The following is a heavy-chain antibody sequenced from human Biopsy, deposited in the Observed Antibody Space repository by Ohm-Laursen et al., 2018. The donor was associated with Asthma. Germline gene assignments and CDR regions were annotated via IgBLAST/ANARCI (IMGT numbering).Heavy chain of an antibody. CDR1: GDAMSTSGSY. V-gene: IGHV4-39*02. CDR2: IYYSGRT. CDR3: ARAVSSSSYWYFYL. D-gene: IGHD6-6*01. Sequence: SDTLSLTCIVSGDAMSTSGSYWGWIRQSPGKGLEWIGSIYYSGRTYYNPSLESRVTISADTSKNHFSLKVTSVTAADTAVYYCARAVSSSSYWYFYLWGRGDLVTVSS. J-gene: IGHJ2*01.